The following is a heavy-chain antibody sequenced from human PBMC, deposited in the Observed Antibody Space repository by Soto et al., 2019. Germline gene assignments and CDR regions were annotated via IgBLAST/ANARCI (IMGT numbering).Heavy chain of an antibody. V-gene: IGHV1-69*06. Sequence: SVKVSCKASGGTFSSYAISWVRQAPGQGLEWMGGIIPIFGTANYAQKFQGRVTITADKSTSTAYMELSSLRSEDTAVYYCAVTSYCSGGSCYPYYYGMDVWGQGTTVTISS. CDR3: AVTSYCSGGSCYPYYYGMDV. J-gene: IGHJ6*02. CDR2: IIPIFGTA. D-gene: IGHD2-15*01. CDR1: GGTFSSYA.